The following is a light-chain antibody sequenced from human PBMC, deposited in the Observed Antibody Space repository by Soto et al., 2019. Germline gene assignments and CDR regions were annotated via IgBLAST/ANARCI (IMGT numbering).Light chain of an antibody. CDR1: QTIRSNY. J-gene: IGKJ1*01. CDR2: DAS. Sequence: ETVLTQSPGTLSLSPGERATLSCRASQTIRSNYLAWYRQTPGQAPRLLIYDASNRATGIADRFSGSGSGTDFTLIFSRLEPEDFALYYCQQYGSSPWTFGQGTKVEIK. V-gene: IGKV3-20*01. CDR3: QQYGSSPWT.